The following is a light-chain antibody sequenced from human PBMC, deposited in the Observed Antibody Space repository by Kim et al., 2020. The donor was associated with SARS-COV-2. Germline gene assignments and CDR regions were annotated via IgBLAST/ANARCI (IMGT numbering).Light chain of an antibody. V-gene: IGLV2-14*04. J-gene: IGLJ2*01. CDR1: SSDVGGYNY. CDR2: DVS. Sequence: GQSITTSCAGTSSDVGGYNYVSWYQQHPGKAPKLMIYDVSNRPSGVSNRFSGSKSGNTASLTISGLQAEDEADYYCSSYTSSITVLFGGGTQLTVL. CDR3: SSYTSSITVL.